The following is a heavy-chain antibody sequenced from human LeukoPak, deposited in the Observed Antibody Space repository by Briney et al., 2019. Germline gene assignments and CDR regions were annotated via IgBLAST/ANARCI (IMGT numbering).Heavy chain of an antibody. CDR3: ARDLVTVTKGFDI. J-gene: IGHJ3*02. V-gene: IGHV4-59*11. CDR2: ISYIGST. CDR1: DDSFSSHY. Sequence: PSETLSLTCAVSDDSFSSHYWTWIRQPPGKGLEWIGYISYIGSTNYNPSLKSRVTISIDTSKNQFSLKLTSVTAADTAVYYCARDLVTVTKGFDIWGQGTMVSVSS. D-gene: IGHD4-17*01.